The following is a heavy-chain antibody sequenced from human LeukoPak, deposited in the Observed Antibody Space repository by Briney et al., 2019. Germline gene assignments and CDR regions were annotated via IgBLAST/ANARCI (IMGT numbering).Heavy chain of an antibody. CDR3: ASPLSGSYYVFDY. Sequence: GGPLRLSCAASGFTFSSYAMHWVRQAPGKGLEWVAVISYDGSNKYYADSVKGRFTISRDNSKNTLYLQMNSLRAEDTAVYYCASPLSGSYYVFDYWGQGTLVTVSS. CDR2: ISYDGSNK. V-gene: IGHV3-30*04. CDR1: GFTFSSYA. J-gene: IGHJ4*02. D-gene: IGHD1-26*01.